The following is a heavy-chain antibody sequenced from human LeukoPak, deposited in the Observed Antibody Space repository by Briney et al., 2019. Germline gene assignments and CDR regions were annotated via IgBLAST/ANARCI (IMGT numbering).Heavy chain of an antibody. CDR1: GHSFTSCD. CDR3: ARSPKYYYDSSGYYGMDV. D-gene: IGHD3-22*01. Sequence: EASVKVSCKASGHSFTSCDINWVRQATGQGLEWMGWMNPNSGNTGYAQKFQGRVTMTRNTSISTAYMELSSLRSGDTAVYYCARSPKYYYDSSGYYGMDVWGQGTTVTVSS. V-gene: IGHV1-8*01. CDR2: MNPNSGNT. J-gene: IGHJ6*02.